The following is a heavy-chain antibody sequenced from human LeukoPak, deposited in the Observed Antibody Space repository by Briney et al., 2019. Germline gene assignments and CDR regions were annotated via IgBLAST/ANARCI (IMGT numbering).Heavy chain of an antibody. CDR3: ARAPGQGPE. J-gene: IGHJ4*02. V-gene: IGHV3-11*04. Sequence: KPGGSLRLSCAASGFTSSDYYMSWIRQAPGKGLEWVSYISSSGSSIYYADSVEGRFTISRDNAKKSLYLQMNSLRTEDTAMYYCARAPGQGPEWGQGTLVTVSS. CDR2: ISSSGSSI. CDR1: GFTSSDYY. D-gene: IGHD3-10*01.